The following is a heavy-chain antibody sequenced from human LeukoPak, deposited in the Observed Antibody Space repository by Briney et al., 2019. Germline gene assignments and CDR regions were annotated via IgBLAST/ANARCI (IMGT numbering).Heavy chain of an antibody. CDR1: GYSFTSYW. J-gene: IGHJ4*02. D-gene: IGHD5-18*01. CDR2: IFPGDSDT. CDR3: ARFVDTSMLNAGFDY. V-gene: IGHV5-51*01. Sequence: GESLKISCKGSGYSFTSYWIAWVRQMPGKGLEWMGIIFPGDSDTRYSPSFQGQVTTSADKSISTAYLQWSSLKASDTAMYYCARFVDTSMLNAGFDYWGQGTLVTVSS.